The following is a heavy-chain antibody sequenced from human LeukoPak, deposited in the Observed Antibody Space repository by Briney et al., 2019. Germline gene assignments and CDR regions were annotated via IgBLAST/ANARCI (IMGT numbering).Heavy chain of an antibody. V-gene: IGHV4-34*01. CDR1: GGSFSGYY. Sequence: SETLSLTCAVYGGSFSGYYWSWIRQPPGKGLEWIGEINHSGSTNYNPSLKSRVTISVDTSKNQFSLKLSSVTAADTAVYYCARGYCSGGSCYRSYYYYGMDAWGKGTTVTVSS. CDR2: INHSGST. D-gene: IGHD2-15*01. J-gene: IGHJ6*04. CDR3: ARGYCSGGSCYRSYYYYGMDA.